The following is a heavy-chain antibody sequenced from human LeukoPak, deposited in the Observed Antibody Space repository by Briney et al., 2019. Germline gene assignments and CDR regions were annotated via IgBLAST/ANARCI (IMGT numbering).Heavy chain of an antibody. CDR1: GGSISSSSYY. D-gene: IGHD6-19*01. CDR2: IYYSGST. V-gene: IGHV4-39*01. CDR3: ARVTYSSGWYGDYNWFDP. Sequence: TSETLSLTCTVSGGSISSSSYYWGWIRQPPGKGLEWIGSIYYSGSTYYNPSLKSRVTISVDTSKNQFSLKLSSVTAADTAVYYCARVTYSSGWYGDYNWFDPWGQGTLVTVSS. J-gene: IGHJ5*02.